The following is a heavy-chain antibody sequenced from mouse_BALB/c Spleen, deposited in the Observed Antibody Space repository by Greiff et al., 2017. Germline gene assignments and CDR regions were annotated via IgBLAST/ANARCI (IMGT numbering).Heavy chain of an antibody. CDR1: GFDFSRYW. D-gene: IGHD2-2*01. CDR2: INPDSSTI. J-gene: IGHJ3*01. V-gene: IGHV4-1*02. CDR3: ARHGYGFAY. Sequence: EVKLEESGGGLVQPGGSLKLSCAASGFDFSRYWMSWVRQAPGKGLEWIGEINPDSSTINYTPSLKDKFIISRDNAKNTLYLQMSKVRSEDTALYYCARHGYGFAYWGQGTLVTVSA.